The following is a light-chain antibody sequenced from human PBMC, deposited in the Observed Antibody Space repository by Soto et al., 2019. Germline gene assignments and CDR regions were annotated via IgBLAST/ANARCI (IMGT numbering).Light chain of an antibody. V-gene: IGKV3-15*01. CDR1: QGVNTN. Sequence: EIVMTQSPATLSVSPGERATLSCRASQGVNTNLAWYQQKPGQAPQLLIYGASTRATGVPARFNGSGSGTDITLPITSLQSEDFATYNCQQYNSWPRSFGHGTKV. CDR2: GAS. J-gene: IGKJ1*01. CDR3: QQYNSWPRS.